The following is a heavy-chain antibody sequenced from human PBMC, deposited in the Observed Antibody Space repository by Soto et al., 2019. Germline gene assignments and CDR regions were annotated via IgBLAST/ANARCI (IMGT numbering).Heavy chain of an antibody. Sequence: PGWSGRLDCPAPAFGLSYHYTNLAGQARGGGREWVSYIGTRGTAIYFADSVKGRFTISRDNVKNSLYLQLNSLRAEDTAVYYCAREMGSPPARGLDYWGQGILVTVSS. CDR3: AREMGSPPARGLDY. D-gene: IGHD2-8*01. CDR1: AFGLSYHY. CDR2: IGTRGTAI. J-gene: IGHJ4*02. V-gene: IGHV3-48*01.